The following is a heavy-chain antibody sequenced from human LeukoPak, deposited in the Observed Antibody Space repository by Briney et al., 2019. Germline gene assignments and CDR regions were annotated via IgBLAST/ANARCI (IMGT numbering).Heavy chain of an antibody. J-gene: IGHJ4*02. D-gene: IGHD4-17*01. Sequence: SGGSLRLSCAASGFTFSSNGMNWVRQAPGKGLEWVAVISYDGSNKYYADSVKGRFTISRGNSKNTLYLQMNSLRAEDTAVYYCAKETNGDYRQYYFDYWGQGTLVTVSS. CDR2: ISYDGSNK. CDR1: GFTFSSNG. V-gene: IGHV3-30*18. CDR3: AKETNGDYRQYYFDY.